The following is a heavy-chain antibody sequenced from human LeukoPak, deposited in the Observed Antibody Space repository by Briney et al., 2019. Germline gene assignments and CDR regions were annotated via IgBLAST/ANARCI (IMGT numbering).Heavy chain of an antibody. V-gene: IGHV4-59*01. CDR2: IYYSGST. Sequence: SETLSLTCTVSGGSISSYYWSWIRQPPGKGLEWIGYIYYSGSTNYNPSLKSRVTISVDTSKNQFSLKLSSVTAADTAVYYCASNTGTVFDNWGQGALVTVS. J-gene: IGHJ4*02. CDR1: GGSISSYY. CDR3: ASNTGTVFDN. D-gene: IGHD1-1*01.